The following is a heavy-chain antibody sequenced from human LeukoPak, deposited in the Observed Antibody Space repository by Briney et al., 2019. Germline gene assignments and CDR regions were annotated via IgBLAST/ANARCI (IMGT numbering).Heavy chain of an antibody. CDR2: TYYRSKCYN. V-gene: IGHV6-1*01. J-gene: IGHJ5*02. D-gene: IGHD6-13*01. CDR3: ARGSRGAAAGSSGNWFDP. CDR1: GDSVSSNSAA. Sequence: SQTLSLTCAISGDSVSSNSAAWNWIRQSPSIGLEWLGRTYYRSKCYNDYAVSVKSRITINPDTSNNQFSLQLNSVTPEDTAVYYCARGSRGAAAGSSGNWFDPWGQGTLVTVSS.